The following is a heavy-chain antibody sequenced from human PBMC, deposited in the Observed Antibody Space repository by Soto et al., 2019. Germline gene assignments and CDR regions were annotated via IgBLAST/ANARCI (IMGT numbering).Heavy chain of an antibody. V-gene: IGHV3-23*01. J-gene: IGHJ4*02. CDR3: AVLGYCTSTVCN. CDR2: IYNDGDDR. D-gene: IGHD2-2*01. CDR1: GFTLSTYM. Sequence: EVQLLESGGGLVQPGGSLRLSCEASGFTLSTYMMTWVRQAPGKGLEWVSSIYNDGDDRKYADSVKGRFTVSRDSSNNTLYLQMTNLRPDDTAVYYCAVLGYCTSTVCNWGQGTLVSVSS.